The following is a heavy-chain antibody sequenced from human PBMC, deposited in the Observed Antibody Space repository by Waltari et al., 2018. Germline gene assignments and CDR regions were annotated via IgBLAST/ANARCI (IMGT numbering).Heavy chain of an antibody. CDR3: ARVPSRRRDKDV. Sequence: QVQLQQWGAGLLQPSETLSLTCGVYGGSFSNYYWTWIRQSPGKGLEWIGEINHSGSPNAHPSRKSRGTGSLGTVKNQFSLKLTSVTAADSAVYYCARVPSRRRDKDVWGQGTTGTVSS. D-gene: IGHD2-2*01. CDR2: INHSGSP. CDR1: GGSFSNYY. J-gene: IGHJ6*02. V-gene: IGHV4-34*01.